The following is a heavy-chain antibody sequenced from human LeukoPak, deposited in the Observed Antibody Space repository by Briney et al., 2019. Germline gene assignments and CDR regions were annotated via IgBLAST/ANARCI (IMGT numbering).Heavy chain of an antibody. CDR2: INSDGSST. V-gene: IGHV3-74*01. Sequence: GGSLRLSGAASGFTFSSYWMHWVRQAPGKGLVWVSRINSDGSSTSYADSVKGRFTISRDNAKNTLYLQMNSLRAEDTAVYYCARVGGALGDYYYYYYMDVWGKGTTVTVSS. CDR1: GFTFSSYW. CDR3: ARVGGALGDYYYYYYMDV. J-gene: IGHJ6*03. D-gene: IGHD3-16*01.